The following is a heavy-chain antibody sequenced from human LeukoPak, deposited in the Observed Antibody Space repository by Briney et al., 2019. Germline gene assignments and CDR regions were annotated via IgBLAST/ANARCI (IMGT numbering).Heavy chain of an antibody. CDR3: ARPLYYYDSSGYYTHYFDY. Sequence: ASVKVSCKASGYTFTSYAMHWVRQAPGQRLEWMGWINAGNGNTKYSQKFQGRVTITRDTSASTAYRELSSLRSEDTAVYYCARPLYYYDSSGYYTHYFDYWGQGTLVTVSS. V-gene: IGHV1-3*01. J-gene: IGHJ4*02. D-gene: IGHD3-22*01. CDR2: INAGNGNT. CDR1: GYTFTSYA.